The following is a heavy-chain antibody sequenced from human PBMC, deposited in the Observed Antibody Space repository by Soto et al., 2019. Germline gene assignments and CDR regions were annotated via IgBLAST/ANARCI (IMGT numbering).Heavy chain of an antibody. Sequence: QVQLLQSGAEVRKPGASVKVSCTASGYTFTNYGFSWVRQAPGQGLEWMGWIGAYSGKTNYAQKVQGRVAMTTDTFTSTVYMELRSLRSADTAVYYCTRAAGGAATSSVYWGQGTLVTVSS. D-gene: IGHD6-25*01. CDR2: IGAYSGKT. J-gene: IGHJ4*02. V-gene: IGHV1-18*01. CDR1: GYTFTNYG. CDR3: TRAAGGAATSSVY.